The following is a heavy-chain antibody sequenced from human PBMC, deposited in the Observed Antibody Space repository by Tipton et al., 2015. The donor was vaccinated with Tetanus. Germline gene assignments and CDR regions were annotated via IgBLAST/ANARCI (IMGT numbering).Heavy chain of an antibody. CDR3: TRTRGGSGYDLPPAS. CDR1: GGSIDYYY. CDR2: IYYSGGT. D-gene: IGHD5-12*01. Sequence: TLSLTCTVSGGSIDYYYWSWIRQTPGKGLEWIGYIYYSGGTNYNPSLKSRLTMSLDKSKNQFSLNLSSVTAADTAVYYCTRTRGGSGYDLPPASWGQGTLVTVSS. J-gene: IGHJ5*02. V-gene: IGHV4-59*01.